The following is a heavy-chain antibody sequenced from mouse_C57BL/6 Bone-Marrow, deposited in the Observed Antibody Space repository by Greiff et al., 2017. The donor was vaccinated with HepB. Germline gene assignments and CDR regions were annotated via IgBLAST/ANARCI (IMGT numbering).Heavy chain of an antibody. Sequence: EVQVVESGGGLVQPGGSLKLSCAASGFTFSDYYMYWVRQTPEKRLEWVAYISNGGGSTYYPDTVKGRFTISRDNAKNTLYLQMSRLKSEDTAMYYCARQGGYYGSSYGYFDVWGTGTTVTVSS. CDR2: ISNGGGST. CDR1: GFTFSDYY. D-gene: IGHD1-1*01. J-gene: IGHJ1*03. CDR3: ARQGGYYGSSYGYFDV. V-gene: IGHV5-12*01.